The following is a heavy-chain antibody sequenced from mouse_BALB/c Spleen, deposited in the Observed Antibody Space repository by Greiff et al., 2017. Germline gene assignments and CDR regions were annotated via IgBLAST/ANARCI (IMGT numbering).Heavy chain of an antibody. CDR2: ISSGGST. J-gene: IGHJ4*01. CDR1: GFTFSSYA. V-gene: IGHV5-6-5*01. D-gene: IGHD2-10*02. CDR3: ARGGVWSTTRDAMDY. Sequence: DVKLVESGGGLVQPGGSRKLSCAASGFTFSSYAMSWVRQTPEKRLEWVASISSGGSTYYPDSVKGRFTISRDNARNILYLQMSSLRSEDTAMYYCARGGVWSTTRDAMDYWGQGTSVTVSS.